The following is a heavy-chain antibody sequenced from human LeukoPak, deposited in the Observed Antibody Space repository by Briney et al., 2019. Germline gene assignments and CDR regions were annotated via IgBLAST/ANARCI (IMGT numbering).Heavy chain of an antibody. D-gene: IGHD3-9*01. CDR2: ISSSSSYI. CDR1: GFTFSSYS. CDR3: ARLNDILTGYYNFDY. J-gene: IGHJ4*02. Sequence: GGSLRLSCAASGFTFSSYSMNWVRQAPGKGLEWVSSISSSSSYIYYADPVKGRFTISRDNAKNSLYLQMNSLRAEDTAVYYCARLNDILTGYYNFDYWGQGTLVTVSS. V-gene: IGHV3-21*01.